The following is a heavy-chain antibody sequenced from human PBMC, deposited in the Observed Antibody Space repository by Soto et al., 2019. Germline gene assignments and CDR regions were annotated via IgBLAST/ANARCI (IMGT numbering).Heavy chain of an antibody. D-gene: IGHD3-16*01. J-gene: IGHJ4*02. Sequence: QLQESGPGLVKPSETLSLTCSVSGASINLDLWSWIRQPPGKVLEWIGFTSYNGDTVSNPSLGGRATASVDTSKSQVSLRLTSVTAADTAVYYCARGGGRFEQWGQGTLVTVSS. V-gene: IGHV4-59*01. CDR3: ARGGGRFEQ. CDR1: GASINLDL. CDR2: TSYNGDT.